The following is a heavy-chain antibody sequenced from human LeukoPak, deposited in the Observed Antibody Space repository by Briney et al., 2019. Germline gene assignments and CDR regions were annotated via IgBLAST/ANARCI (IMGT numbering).Heavy chain of an antibody. D-gene: IGHD4-17*01. CDR1: GGSISHYY. CDR3: AREDPQTTVPEGMDV. J-gene: IGHJ6*02. CDR2: IYHSGTT. Sequence: SETLSLTCTVSGGSISHYYWSWIRQSPGKGLEWIGYIYHSGTTNYNPSPKSRVTISVDTSRNQFSLQLRSVTAADTAVYYCAREDPQTTVPEGMDVWGQGTTVIVSS. V-gene: IGHV4-59*01.